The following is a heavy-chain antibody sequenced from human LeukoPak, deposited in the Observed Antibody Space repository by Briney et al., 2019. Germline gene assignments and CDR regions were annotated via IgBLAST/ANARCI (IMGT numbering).Heavy chain of an antibody. D-gene: IGHD3-3*01. J-gene: IGHJ6*02. CDR3: ARGPRITIFGVVIINGVARTYGMDV. CDR2: INHSGST. V-gene: IGHV4-34*01. Sequence: PSETLSLTCAVYGGSFSGYYWSWIRQPPGKGLEWIGEINHSGSTNYNPSLKSRVTISVDTSKNQFSLKLSSVTAADTAVYYCARGPRITIFGVVIINGVARTYGMDVWGQGTTVTVSS. CDR1: GGSFSGYY.